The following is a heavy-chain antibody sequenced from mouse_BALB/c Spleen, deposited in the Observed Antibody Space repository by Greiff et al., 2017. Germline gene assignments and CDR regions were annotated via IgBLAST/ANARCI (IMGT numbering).Heavy chain of an antibody. CDR1: GYSITSGYY. Sequence: VQLKESGPGLVKPSQSLSLTCSVTGYSITSGYYWNWIRQFPGNKLEWMGYISYDGSNNYNPSLKNRISITRDTSKNQFFLKLNSVTTEDTATYYCAREDYGYGEFAYWGQGTLVTVSA. CDR3: AREDYGYGEFAY. D-gene: IGHD1-2*01. V-gene: IGHV3-6*02. CDR2: ISYDGSN. J-gene: IGHJ3*01.